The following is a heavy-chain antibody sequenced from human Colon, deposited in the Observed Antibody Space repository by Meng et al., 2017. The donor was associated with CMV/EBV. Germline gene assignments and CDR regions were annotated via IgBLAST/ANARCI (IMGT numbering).Heavy chain of an antibody. V-gene: IGHV1-18*01. CDR1: GYTFTNYG. CDR3: VRESQSGSYIYLQH. D-gene: IGHD1-26*01. Sequence: QVPRVKSGAEGKKPGASVKVSCKASGYTFTNYGISWVRQAPGQGLEWMGWISAYTGDTYYAQKFQGRVTMTTDTSTSTAYMELRRLRSDDTAVYYCVRESQSGSYIYLQHWGQGTLVTVSS. CDR2: ISAYTGDT. J-gene: IGHJ1*01.